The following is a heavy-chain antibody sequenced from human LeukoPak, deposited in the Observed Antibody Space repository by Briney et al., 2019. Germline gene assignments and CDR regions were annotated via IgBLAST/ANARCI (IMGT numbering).Heavy chain of an antibody. Sequence: KPSETLSLTCTVSGGSISNYYLSWIRQPAGKGLEWIGRIHSSGSTKYNPSLKSRVTMSVDTSKNQFSLKLSSVTAADTAVYYCARDLVQIGSDVCDVWGQGTMVTVSS. V-gene: IGHV4-4*07. D-gene: IGHD2-21*01. CDR1: GGSISNYY. J-gene: IGHJ3*01. CDR2: IHSSGST. CDR3: ARDLVQIGSDVCDV.